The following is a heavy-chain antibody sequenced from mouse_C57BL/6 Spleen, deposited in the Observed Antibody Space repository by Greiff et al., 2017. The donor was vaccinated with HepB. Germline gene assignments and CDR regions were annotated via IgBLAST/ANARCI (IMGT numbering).Heavy chain of an antibody. CDR3: ARSGTGTGPYFDY. V-gene: IGHV1-59*01. CDR1: GYTFTSYW. D-gene: IGHD4-1*01. Sequence: VQLQQPGAELVRPGTSVKLSCKASGYTFTSYWMHWVKQRPGQGLEWIGVIDPSDSYTNYNQKFKGKATLTVDTSSSTAYMQLSSLTSEDSAVYYCARSGTGTGPYFDYWGQGTTLTVSS. J-gene: IGHJ2*01. CDR2: IDPSDSYT.